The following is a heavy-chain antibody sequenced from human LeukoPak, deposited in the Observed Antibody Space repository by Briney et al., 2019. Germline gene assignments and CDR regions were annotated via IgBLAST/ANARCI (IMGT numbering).Heavy chain of an antibody. Sequence: GGSLRLSCAASGFTFSSYWMSWVREAPGKGLEWVANINEDGSEKYSVDSVKGRFTISRDNAKNSVSLQMNSLRAEDTAVYYCARDSSGWYAWFDPWGQGTQVTVSS. CDR1: GFTFSSYW. V-gene: IGHV3-7*01. CDR2: INEDGSEK. CDR3: ARDSSGWYAWFDP. D-gene: IGHD6-19*01. J-gene: IGHJ5*02.